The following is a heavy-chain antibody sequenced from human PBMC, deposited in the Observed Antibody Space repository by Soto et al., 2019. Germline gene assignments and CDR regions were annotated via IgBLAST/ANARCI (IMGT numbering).Heavy chain of an antibody. D-gene: IGHD3-9*01. CDR2: IHYSGST. CDR1: GVSFSSYY. V-gene: IGHV4-59*08. J-gene: IGHJ3*01. Sequence: PSETLSLTCTVSGVSFSSYYWSWIRQPPGKGLEWIGYIHYSGSTSYNPSLKSRVAISVDTSKNQFSLKLISVTAADTAVYYCAKQRRPPGIFTGYCLLFDFCTRRTMVTVSS. CDR3: AKQRRPPGIFTGYCLLFDF.